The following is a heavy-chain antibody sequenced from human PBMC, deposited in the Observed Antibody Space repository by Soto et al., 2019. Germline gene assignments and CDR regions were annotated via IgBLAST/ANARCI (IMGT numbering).Heavy chain of an antibody. CDR3: ARDGVQLWPRYYFDY. D-gene: IGHD1-1*01. J-gene: IGHJ4*02. V-gene: IGHV1-46*01. CDR2: INPTGGST. Sequence: VQLVQSGAEVKKPGASVQVSCKTSGYSFSNYSMHWVRQVPGQGLEWMGKINPTGGSTSLAQKFKDEVTLTRDTSTNTVYMELSSLTSEDTAVYYCARDGVQLWPRYYFDYWGQGTLVTVSS. CDR1: GYSFSNYS.